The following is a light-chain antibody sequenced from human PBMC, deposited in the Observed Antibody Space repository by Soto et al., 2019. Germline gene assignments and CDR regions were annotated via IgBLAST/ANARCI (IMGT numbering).Light chain of an antibody. J-gene: IGKJ1*01. Sequence: DIQMTKSPSTLSASVEDRVTITCRASQSISSWLAWYQQKPGKAPKLLIYKASSLESGVPSRFSGSGSGTEFTLTISSLQPDDFATYYCQQYNSYPWTFGQGAKVEIK. CDR3: QQYNSYPWT. CDR1: QSISSW. V-gene: IGKV1-5*03. CDR2: KAS.